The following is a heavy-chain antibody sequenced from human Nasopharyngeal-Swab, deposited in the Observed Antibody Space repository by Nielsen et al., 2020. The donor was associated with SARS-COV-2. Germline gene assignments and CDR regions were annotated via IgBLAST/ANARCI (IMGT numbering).Heavy chain of an antibody. D-gene: IGHD5-24*01. CDR1: GYSFVNHW. Sequence: GESLKISCMASGYSFVNHWNGWVRQKSGKGLEWMGMVYPGNYEVAYSTSFQGQVTISADKSTNTAYLPRKRLRASDSAMYFCARRAARDGYNYEVDPWGQGTLVTVSS. J-gene: IGHJ5*02. V-gene: IGHV5-51*01. CDR2: VYPGNYEV. CDR3: ARRAARDGYNYEVDP.